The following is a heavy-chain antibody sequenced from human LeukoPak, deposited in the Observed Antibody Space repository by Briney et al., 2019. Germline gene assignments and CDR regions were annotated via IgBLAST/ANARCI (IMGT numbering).Heavy chain of an antibody. J-gene: IGHJ4*02. V-gene: IGHV5-51*01. CDR1: GYSFTTYW. D-gene: IGHD1-26*01. Sequence: GESLKISCKGSGYSFTTYWIAWVRQMPGKGLEWMGVIYPGDSDTRYSPSFQGQVTLSADKSISTAYLQWSSLKASDTAIYYCARALVGAATLSYWGQGTLVTVSS. CDR2: IYPGDSDT. CDR3: ARALVGAATLSY.